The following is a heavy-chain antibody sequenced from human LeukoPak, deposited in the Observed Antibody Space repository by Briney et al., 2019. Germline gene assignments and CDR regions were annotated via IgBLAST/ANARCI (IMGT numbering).Heavy chain of an antibody. D-gene: IGHD3-22*01. J-gene: IGHJ6*03. CDR3: ARGRYDSSGYYWSYYYYYMDV. CDR1: GGSISSSSYY. CDR2: INHSGST. V-gene: IGHV4-39*07. Sequence: SETLSLTCTVSGGSISSSSYYWSWIRQPPGKGLEWIGEINHSGSTNYNPSLKSRVTISVDTSKNQFSLKLSSVTAADTAVYYCARGRYDSSGYYWSYYYYYMDVWGKGTTVTVSS.